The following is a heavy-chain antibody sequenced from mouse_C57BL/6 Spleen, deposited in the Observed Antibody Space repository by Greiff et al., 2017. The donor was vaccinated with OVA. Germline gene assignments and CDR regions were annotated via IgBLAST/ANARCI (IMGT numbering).Heavy chain of an antibody. CDR1: GYTFTSYW. J-gene: IGHJ2*01. Sequence: QVHVKQPGAELVKPGASVKLSCKASGYTFTSYWMQWVKQRPGQGLEWIGEIDPSDSYTNYNQKFKGKATLTVDTSSSTAYMQLSSLTSEDSAVYYCARESNLYYFDYWGQGTTLTVSS. V-gene: IGHV1-50*01. D-gene: IGHD2-5*01. CDR2: IDPSDSYT. CDR3: ARESNLYYFDY.